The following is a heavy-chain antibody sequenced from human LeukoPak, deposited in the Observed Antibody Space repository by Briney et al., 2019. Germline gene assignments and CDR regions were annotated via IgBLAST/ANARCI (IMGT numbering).Heavy chain of an antibody. D-gene: IGHD2-2*01. CDR3: ARDGKDIVQESAVGDYFDY. V-gene: IGHV3-30-3*01. CDR2: ISYDGTTK. CDR1: GFTISRYV. J-gene: IGHJ4*02. Sequence: GGSLRLSCAASGFTISRYVMHWVRQVPGKGLEWLAIISYDGTTKFYADSVKGRFTVSRDNSKNTLHLQMNSLRGEDTAVYYCARDGKDIVQESAVGDYFDYWGQGTLVTVSS.